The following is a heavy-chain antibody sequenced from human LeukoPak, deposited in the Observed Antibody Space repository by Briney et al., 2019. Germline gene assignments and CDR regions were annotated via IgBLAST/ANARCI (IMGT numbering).Heavy chain of an antibody. D-gene: IGHD2/OR15-2a*01. V-gene: IGHV4-59*01. CDR2: IYYSGST. CDR3: AREQFLYGMDV. Sequence: SETLSLTCTVSGGSISSYYWSWIRQPPGKGLEWIGYIYYSGSTNYNPSLKSRVAISVDTSKNQFSLGLSSVTAADTAVYYCAREQFLYGMDVWGQGTTVTVSS. CDR1: GGSISSYY. J-gene: IGHJ6*02.